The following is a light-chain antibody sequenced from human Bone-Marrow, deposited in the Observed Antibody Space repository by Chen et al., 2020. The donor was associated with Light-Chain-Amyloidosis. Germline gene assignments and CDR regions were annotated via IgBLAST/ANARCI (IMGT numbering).Light chain of an antibody. CDR2: GVS. CDR3: QQYGSSPWT. J-gene: IGKJ1*01. V-gene: IGKV3-20*01. CDR1: QSVSSRF. Sequence: EIVLTQSPGTLSLSPGERATLSCGASQSVSSRFFAWYQQKPGQAPRLLIYGVSSRATGIPDRVSGSGSGTDFTLTISRLEPEDFAVYYCQQYGSSPWTFGQGTKVEIK.